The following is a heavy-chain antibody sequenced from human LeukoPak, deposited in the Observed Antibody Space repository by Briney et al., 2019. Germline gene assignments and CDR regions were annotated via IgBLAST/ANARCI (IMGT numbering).Heavy chain of an antibody. CDR3: ASHSSSWYGFDY. D-gene: IGHD6-13*01. Sequence: GGSLRLSCAASGFTFSTYSMNWVRQAPGKGLEWVASITSPVGHIYYADSLKGRITISRDNAKSSLYLQMNSLRAEDTAVYYCASHSSSWYGFDYWGQGTLVTVSS. V-gene: IGHV3-21*04. CDR1: GFTFSTYS. J-gene: IGHJ4*02. CDR2: ITSPVGHI.